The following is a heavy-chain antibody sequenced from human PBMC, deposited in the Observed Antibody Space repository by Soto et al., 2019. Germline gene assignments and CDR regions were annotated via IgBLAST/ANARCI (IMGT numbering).Heavy chain of an antibody. J-gene: IGHJ6*01. CDR3: AQPTSHRGMDI. V-gene: IGHV6-1*01. Sequence: SPSRGLEWLGGRYYRSKWNNDYAVSVNSRIAINPDTSKNQFSLQLYSLTPEYTAFYNCAQPTSHRGMDIWGQGTSVSVSS. CDR2: RYYRSKWNN.